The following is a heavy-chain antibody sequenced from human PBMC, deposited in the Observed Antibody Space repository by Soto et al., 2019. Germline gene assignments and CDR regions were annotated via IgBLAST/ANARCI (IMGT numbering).Heavy chain of an antibody. CDR1: GFSFNSYA. V-gene: IGHV3-23*01. CDR2: ISARGGSS. CDR3: GQGSIEYSASVDH. J-gene: IGHJ4*02. D-gene: IGHD5-12*01. Sequence: EVQLLESGGGLVQPGVSLRLACAASGFSFNSYARVWVRQAPGKGLEWVSVISARGGSSDLADSVKGRFTISIDNSKNLLSLEMNPPRAEHTGTYFCGQGSIEYSASVDHGGQGTRVSVSS.